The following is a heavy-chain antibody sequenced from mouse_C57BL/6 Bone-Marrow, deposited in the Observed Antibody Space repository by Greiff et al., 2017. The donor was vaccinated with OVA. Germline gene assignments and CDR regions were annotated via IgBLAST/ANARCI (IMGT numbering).Heavy chain of an antibody. Sequence: VQLQQSGAELVRPGASVKLSCKASGYTFTDYYINWVKQRPGQGLEWIARIYPGSGNTYYNEKFKGKATLTAEKSSSTAYMQRSSLTSEDSAVYFCARPYDYDVEGYWGQGTTLTVSS. D-gene: IGHD2-4*01. V-gene: IGHV1-76*01. CDR3: ARPYDYDVEGY. CDR1: GYTFTDYY. J-gene: IGHJ2*01. CDR2: IYPGSGNT.